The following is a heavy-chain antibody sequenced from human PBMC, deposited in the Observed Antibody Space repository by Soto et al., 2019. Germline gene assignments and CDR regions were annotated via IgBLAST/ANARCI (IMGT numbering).Heavy chain of an antibody. D-gene: IGHD4-17*01. Sequence: GGSLRLSCAASGFTFSTYWMSWVRQAPGKGLEWVANIKQDGSEKHYVDSVKGRFTISRDTSKNQFSLQLNSVTPEDTAVYYCARGQHPVTTLRNRFDPWGQGTLVTVSS. J-gene: IGHJ5*02. CDR1: GFTFSTYW. CDR2: IKQDGSEK. V-gene: IGHV3-7*01. CDR3: ARGQHPVTTLRNRFDP.